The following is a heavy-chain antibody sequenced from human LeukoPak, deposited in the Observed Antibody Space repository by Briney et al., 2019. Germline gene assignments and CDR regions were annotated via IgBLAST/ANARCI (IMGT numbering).Heavy chain of an antibody. V-gene: IGHV4-30-4*08. CDR3: ARYGRIFRSFDY. D-gene: IGHD3-3*01. CDR2: IYYSGST. Sequence: SETLSLTCTVSGGSISSYYWSWIRQPPGKGLEWIGYIYYSGSTYYNPSLKSRITISVDTSKRQFSLKLSSVTAADTAVYYCARYGRIFRSFDYWGQGTLVTVSS. J-gene: IGHJ4*02. CDR1: GGSISSYY.